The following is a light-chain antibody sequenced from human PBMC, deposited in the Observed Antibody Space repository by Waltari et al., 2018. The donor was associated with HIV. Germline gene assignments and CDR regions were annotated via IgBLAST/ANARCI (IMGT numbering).Light chain of an antibody. J-gene: IGKJ2*01. V-gene: IGKV3-11*01. CDR3: QQRSNWPTTYT. CDR1: QSVRRY. CDR2: DAS. Sequence: EFVLTQSQATLSLSPGERATLSCRASQSVRRYLAWYQQKPGQAPRLLIYDASNRVTGIPARFSGTGSGTDFTLTISSLEPEDFAVYYCQQRSNWPTTYTFGQGTKLEIK.